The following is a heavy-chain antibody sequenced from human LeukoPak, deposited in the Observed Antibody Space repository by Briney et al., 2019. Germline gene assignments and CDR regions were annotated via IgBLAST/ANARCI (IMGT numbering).Heavy chain of an antibody. J-gene: IGHJ3*01. CDR1: GGSFSGYY. CDR3: ARICVVSVEQQLVRENAFDF. CDR2: INHSGST. V-gene: IGHV4-34*01. Sequence: PSETLSLTCAVYGGSFSGYYWSWIRQPPGKRLEWIGEINHSGSTNYNPSLKSRVTISMDTSKNQFSLKLRSVTAADTAVYYCARICVVSVEQQLVRENAFDFWGQGTMVTVSS. D-gene: IGHD6-13*01.